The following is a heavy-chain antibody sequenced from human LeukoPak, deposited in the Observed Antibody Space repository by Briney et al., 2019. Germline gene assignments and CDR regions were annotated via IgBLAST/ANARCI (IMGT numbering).Heavy chain of an antibody. CDR1: GYTFTSYY. V-gene: IGHV1-46*01. J-gene: IGHJ4*02. D-gene: IGHD6-19*01. CDR2: INPSGGST. CDR3: ARGPQFQAWLVGFDY. Sequence: GASVKVSCKASGYTFTSYYMHWVRQAPGQGLEWMGIINPSGGSTSYAQKFQGRVTMTRDTSTSTVYMELSSLRSEDTAVYYCARGPQFQAWLVGFDYWGQGTLVTVSS.